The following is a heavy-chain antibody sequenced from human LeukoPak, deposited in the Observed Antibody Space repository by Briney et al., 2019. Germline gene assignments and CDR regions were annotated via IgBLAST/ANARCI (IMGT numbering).Heavy chain of an antibody. CDR1: GGSFSGYY. D-gene: IGHD3-10*01. V-gene: IGHV4-34*01. CDR2: INHSGST. Sequence: SETLSLTCAVYGGSFSGYYWSWIRQPPGKGLEWIGEINHSGSTNYNPSLKSRVTISVDTSKNQFSLKLSSVTAADTAVYYCARDLVRGVIKPRSFDYWGQGTLVTVSS. J-gene: IGHJ4*02. CDR3: ARDLVRGVIKPRSFDY.